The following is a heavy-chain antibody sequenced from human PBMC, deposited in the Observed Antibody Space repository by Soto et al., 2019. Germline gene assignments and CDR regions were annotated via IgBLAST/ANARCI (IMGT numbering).Heavy chain of an antibody. CDR3: ARGRYGDY. Sequence: QVHLVQSGAEVKKPGASVKVSCKGSGYAFTTYGITWVRQAPGQGLEWMGWISAHNGNTNYAQKLQGRVTVTSDTSTSTAYMELRSLISDDSALYYCARGRYGDYWGQGALVTVSS. V-gene: IGHV1-18*01. J-gene: IGHJ4*02. D-gene: IGHD1-1*01. CDR2: ISAHNGNT. CDR1: GYAFTTYG.